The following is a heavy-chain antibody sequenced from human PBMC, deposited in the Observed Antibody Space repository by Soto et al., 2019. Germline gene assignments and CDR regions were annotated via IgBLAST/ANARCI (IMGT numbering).Heavy chain of an antibody. V-gene: IGHV3-23*01. CDR3: AKGRYSYGPFDY. CDR2: ISTSGGST. Sequence: LRLSCAASGFTFSSYAMSWVRQAPGKGLEWVSGISTSGGSTYYADSVKGRFSISRDNPTNTVFLQMNSLRAEDTAVYYCAKGRYSYGPFDYWGQGTLVTVSS. CDR1: GFTFSSYA. J-gene: IGHJ4*01. D-gene: IGHD5-18*01.